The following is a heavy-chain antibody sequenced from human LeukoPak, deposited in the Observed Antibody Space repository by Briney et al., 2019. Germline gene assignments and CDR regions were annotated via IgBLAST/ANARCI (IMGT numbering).Heavy chain of an antibody. D-gene: IGHD1-26*01. CDR1: GGSFRGYY. V-gene: IGHV4-34*10. CDR2: FTHLETT. Sequence: SETLSLTCDVYGGSFRGYYWTWIRQSPGKGLEWLGEFTHLETTNYNPSLKSRVTVSVDTSKNQFSLSLTSVTAADTAVYYCARDRGSYLFDYWGQGTLVTVSS. J-gene: IGHJ4*02. CDR3: ARDRGSYLFDY.